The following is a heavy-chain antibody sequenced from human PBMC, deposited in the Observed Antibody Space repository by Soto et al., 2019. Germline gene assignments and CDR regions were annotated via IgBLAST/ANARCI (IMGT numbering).Heavy chain of an antibody. CDR2: IYHSGST. V-gene: IGHV4-31*03. CDR3: ARGAVPGWFDP. CDR1: GGSISSGGYY. J-gene: IGHJ5*02. Sequence: PSETLSLTCTVSGGSISSGGYYWSWIRQHPGKGLEWIGYIYHSGSTYYNPSLKSRVTISVDTSKKQFSLKLSSVTAADTAVYYCARGAVPGWFDPWGQGTLVT.